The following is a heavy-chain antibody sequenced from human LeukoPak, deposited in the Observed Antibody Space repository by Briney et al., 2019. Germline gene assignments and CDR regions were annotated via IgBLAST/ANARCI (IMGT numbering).Heavy chain of an antibody. Sequence: ASVKVSCEASGYTFTGYYMHWVRQAPGQGLEWMGWINPNSGGTNYAQKFQGRVTMTRDTSISTAYMELSRLRSDDTAVYYCARANSYGSGSLVNWGQGTLVTVSS. J-gene: IGHJ4*02. CDR3: ARANSYGSGSLVN. V-gene: IGHV1-2*02. D-gene: IGHD3-10*01. CDR2: INPNSGGT. CDR1: GYTFTGYY.